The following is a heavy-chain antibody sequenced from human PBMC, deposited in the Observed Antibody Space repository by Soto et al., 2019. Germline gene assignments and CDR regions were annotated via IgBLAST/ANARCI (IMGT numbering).Heavy chain of an antibody. D-gene: IGHD4-4*01. CDR2: IIPILGIA. Sequence: QVQLVQSGAEVKKPGSSVKVSCKASGGTFSSYTISWVRQAPGQGLEWMGRIIPILGIANYAQKFQGRVTITADKSTSTAYMELRSLRSEDTAVYYCAVVYSNYGVDYWGQGTLVTVSS. CDR3: AVVYSNYGVDY. CDR1: GGTFSSYT. V-gene: IGHV1-69*02. J-gene: IGHJ4*02.